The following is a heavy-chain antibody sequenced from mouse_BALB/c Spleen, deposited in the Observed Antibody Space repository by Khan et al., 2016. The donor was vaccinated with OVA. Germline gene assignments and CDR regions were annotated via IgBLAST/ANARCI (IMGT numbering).Heavy chain of an antibody. CDR2: INPSNDYS. V-gene: IGHV1-4*01. D-gene: IGHD1-1*01. CDR1: GYIFTNYM. J-gene: IGHJ3*01. CDR3: ARGGYGSFGF. Sequence: QVQLQQSGAELARPGGSVKMSCKASGYIFTNYMMHWVKQRPGQGLEWIGDINPSNDYSNYNQNFKDKATLTADKSSSTAYMQLSSLTSEDSAVYYCARGGYGSFGFWGQGTLVTVSA.